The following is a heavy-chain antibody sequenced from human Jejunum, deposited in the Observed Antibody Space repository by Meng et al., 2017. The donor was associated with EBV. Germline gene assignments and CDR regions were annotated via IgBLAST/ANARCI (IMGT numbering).Heavy chain of an antibody. D-gene: IGHD1-26*01. J-gene: IGHJ4*02. CDR2: IYWDDSR. V-gene: IGHV2-5*02. Sequence: QITLKESGPTLVHPTQTLTLTCTFSGFSLTTNGVGVGWIRQPPGKALEWLAVIYWDDSRLYSPSLNSRLTITKDTPKSQVVLTMTDMDPVDTATYYCAHKGSGSYPLDYWGQGTLVTVSS. CDR1: GFSLTTNGVG. CDR3: AHKGSGSYPLDY.